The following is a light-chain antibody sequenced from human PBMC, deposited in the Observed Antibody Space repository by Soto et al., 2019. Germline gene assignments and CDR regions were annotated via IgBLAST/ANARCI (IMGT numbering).Light chain of an antibody. J-gene: IGLJ2*01. CDR3: SSYTSDITQV. CDR2: EVT. CDR1: SSDVGGYNY. Sequence: QSALTQPASVSGSPGQSITISCTGTSSDVGGYNYVSWYQQHPGQVPKLTIYEVTNRPSGVSSRFSGSKSGNTASLTISGLQAEDEADYYCSSYTSDITQVFGGGTKLTVL. V-gene: IGLV2-14*01.